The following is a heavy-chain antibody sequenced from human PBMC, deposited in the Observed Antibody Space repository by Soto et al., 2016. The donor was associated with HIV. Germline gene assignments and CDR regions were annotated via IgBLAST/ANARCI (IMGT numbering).Heavy chain of an antibody. V-gene: IGHV3-23*01. CDR1: GFSFSTYA. Sequence: EVQLLESGGGLVQPGGSLRLSCAASGFSFSTYAMSWVRQAPGKGLEWVASISGSGSSTYYADSVKGRFTISRDNSKNTLYLQMNSLRAEDTAVYYCTKDLPGRPVGARGRDYFDYWGQGTPVTVSS. J-gene: IGHJ4*02. D-gene: IGHD1-26*01. CDR2: ISGSGSST. CDR3: TKDLPGRPVGARGRDYFDY.